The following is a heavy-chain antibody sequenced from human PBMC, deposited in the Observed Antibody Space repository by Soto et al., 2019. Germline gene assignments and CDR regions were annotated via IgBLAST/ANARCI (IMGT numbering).Heavy chain of an antibody. CDR3: AKDYNSSCYYYAVYYYYDMGV. J-gene: IGHJ6*02. CDR2: ISYDGSHR. D-gene: IGHD3-22*01. Sequence: QVQLVESGGGVVQPGRSLRLSCAASGFTFISYGMHWVRMAQGKGLEWVAVISYDGSHRYYADSVKGRFTLSRDNSKNTLYLQMNSLSVECTAVYYCAKDYNSSCYYYAVYYYYDMGVWGQGTTITVSS. V-gene: IGHV3-30*18. CDR1: GFTFISYG.